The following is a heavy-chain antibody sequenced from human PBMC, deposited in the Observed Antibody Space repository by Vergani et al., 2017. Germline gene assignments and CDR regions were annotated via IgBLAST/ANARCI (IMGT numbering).Heavy chain of an antibody. CDR1: GYTFTSYG. V-gene: IGHV1-69*13. D-gene: IGHD3-3*01. J-gene: IGHJ6*03. Sequence: QVQLVQSGAEVKKPGASVKVSCKASGYTFTSYGISWVRQAPGQGLEWMGGIIPIFGTANYAQKFQGRVTITADESTSTAYMELSSLRSEDTAVYYCAEGKFHXFWSGYYPTVYYYYYMDVWGKGTTVTVSS. CDR2: IIPIFGTA. CDR3: AEGKFHXFWSGYYPTVYYYYYMDV.